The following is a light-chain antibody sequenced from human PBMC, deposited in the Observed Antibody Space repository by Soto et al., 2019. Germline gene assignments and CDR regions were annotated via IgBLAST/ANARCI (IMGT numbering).Light chain of an antibody. J-gene: IGLJ7*01. CDR2: AVT. CDR3: SSYTSSSTLI. V-gene: IGLV2-14*01. Sequence: QSVLTQPPSASGSPGQSVTISCTGASSDVGIYNYVSWYQHHPDKAPKLLISAVTNRPSGVSTRFSGSKSGNTASLTISELRTEDEADYYCSSYTSSSTLIFGGGTQLTVL. CDR1: SSDVGIYNY.